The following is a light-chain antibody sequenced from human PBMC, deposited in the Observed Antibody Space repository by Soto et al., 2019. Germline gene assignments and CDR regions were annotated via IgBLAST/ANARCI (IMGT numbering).Light chain of an antibody. CDR2: RNN. CDR1: SSNIGSNY. J-gene: IGLJ3*02. V-gene: IGLV1-47*01. Sequence: QSVLTQPPSASGTPGQRVTISCSGSSSNIGSNYVYWYQQLPGTAPKLLIYRNNQRPSGVPDRFSGSKSGTSASLAISGLRPEDEANYYCAAWDHSLSGVVFGGGTKVTVL. CDR3: AAWDHSLSGVV.